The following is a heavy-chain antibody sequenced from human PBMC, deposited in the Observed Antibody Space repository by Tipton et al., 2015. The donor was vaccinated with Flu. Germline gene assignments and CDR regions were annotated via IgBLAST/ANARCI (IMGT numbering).Heavy chain of an antibody. J-gene: IGHJ6*02. Sequence: TLSLTCSASGDSFGSGYCWGWVRQPPGKGLDWIGNICHSGSTYYNPSLKSRITISVDRSKNQFSLKLSSVTAADTAVYYCARGFYGGQPYYYGMDVWGQGTTVTVSS. CDR2: ICHSGST. CDR1: GDSFGSGYC. D-gene: IGHD4-23*01. CDR3: ARGFYGGQPYYYGMDV. V-gene: IGHV4-38-2*02.